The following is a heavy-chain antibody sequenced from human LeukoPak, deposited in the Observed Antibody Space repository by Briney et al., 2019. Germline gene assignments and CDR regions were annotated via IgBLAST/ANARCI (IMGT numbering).Heavy chain of an antibody. Sequence: ASVKVSCKVSGYTLTELSMHWVRQAPGKGLEWMGGFDPEDGETIYAQKFQGRVTMTEDTSTDTAYMELSSLRSEDTAVYYCAAGPRYCSGGSCGDGEYYYYYGMDVWGQGTTVTVSS. CDR3: AAGPRYCSGGSCGDGEYYYYYGMDV. D-gene: IGHD2-15*01. CDR1: GYTLTELS. CDR2: FDPEDGET. J-gene: IGHJ6*02. V-gene: IGHV1-24*01.